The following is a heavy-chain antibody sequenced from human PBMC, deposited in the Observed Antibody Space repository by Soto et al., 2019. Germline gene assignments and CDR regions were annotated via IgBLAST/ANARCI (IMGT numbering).Heavy chain of an antibody. Sequence: GGSLRLSCSASGFTFDTYAISWVRQAPGRGLEWVSAISGSGATTYYADAVKGRFTISRDNSKNTLYLHIGSLRVDDTAIYYCATGTASYYFDSWGQGAPVTVSS. V-gene: IGHV3-23*01. CDR3: ATGTASYYFDS. CDR1: GFTFDTYA. CDR2: ISGSGATT. J-gene: IGHJ4*02.